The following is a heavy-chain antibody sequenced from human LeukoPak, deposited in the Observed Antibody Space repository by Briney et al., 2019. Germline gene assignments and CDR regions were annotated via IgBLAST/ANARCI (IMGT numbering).Heavy chain of an antibody. CDR1: GNSVSSNSVA. J-gene: IGHJ4*02. V-gene: IGHV6-1*01. Sequence: SQTLSLTCAISGNSVSSNSVAWNWIRQSPSRGLEWLGRTYYRSKWYNDYALSVKSRIIINPDSSKNQFSLHLNSVTPEDTAVYYCARDPGGFDFWGQGILVTVSS. CDR3: ARDPGGFDF. CDR2: TYYRSKWYN. D-gene: IGHD2-15*01.